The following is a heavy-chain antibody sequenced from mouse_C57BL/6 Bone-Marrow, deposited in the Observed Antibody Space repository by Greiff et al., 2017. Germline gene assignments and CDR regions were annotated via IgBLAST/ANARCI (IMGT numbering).Heavy chain of an antibody. D-gene: IGHD2-4*01. CDR1: GFNIKDDY. V-gene: IGHV14-4*01. CDR3: TYDYDGDFDY. Sequence: VQLKESGAELVRPGASVKLSCTASGFNIKDDYMHWVKQRPEQGLEWIGWIDPENGDTEYASKFQGKATITADTSSNTAYLQLSSLPSEDTAVYYCTYDYDGDFDYWGQGTTLTVSS. CDR2: IDPENGDT. J-gene: IGHJ2*01.